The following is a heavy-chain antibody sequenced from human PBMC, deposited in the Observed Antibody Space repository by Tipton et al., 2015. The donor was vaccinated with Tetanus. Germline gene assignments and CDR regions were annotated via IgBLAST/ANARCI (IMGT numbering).Heavy chain of an antibody. J-gene: IGHJ4*02. CDR2: IYPGDSDT. V-gene: IGHV5-51*01. CDR1: GYIFNNYW. D-gene: IGHD2-8*01. CDR3: ARAHCTDGVCNFDF. Sequence: QLVQSGGEVKKPGESQKISCKGPGYIFNNYWIGWVRQKPGKGLEWMGIIYPGDSDTRYSPSFQGQVTISVDKSINTAYLQWSSLKASDTSMFYCARAHCTDGVCNFDFWGQGALVTVAS.